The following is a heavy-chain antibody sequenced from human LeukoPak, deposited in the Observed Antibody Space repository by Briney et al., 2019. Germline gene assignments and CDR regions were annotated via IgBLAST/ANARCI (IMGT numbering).Heavy chain of an antibody. CDR2: IKSKAYGGTT. J-gene: IGHJ4*02. CDR3: ASDKQWLAGY. V-gene: IGHV3-15*01. D-gene: IGHD6-19*01. CDR1: GLTFTDAW. Sequence: PGGSLGLSCAASALTFSRASGLTFTDAWMSWVRQAPGKGLEWVGRIKSKAYGGTTDYAAPVKGRFTISRDDSKNTLYLQMNSLRSDDTAVYYCASDKQWLAGYWGQGALVTVSS.